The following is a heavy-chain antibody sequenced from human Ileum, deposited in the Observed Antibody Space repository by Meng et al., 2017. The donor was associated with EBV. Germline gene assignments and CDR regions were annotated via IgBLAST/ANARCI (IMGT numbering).Heavy chain of an antibody. V-gene: IGHV4-4*02. CDR1: GDSIISTDTW. J-gene: IGHJ4*02. Sequence: VQLPEAGPGLVKPSGTLSLPCGVSGDSIISTDTWWSWVRQPPGKGLEWIGEIFHAGNTNYNPSLKSQVTMSVDTSKNQFSLNLSSVTAADSAVYYCARGSHYTWDVWGQGTLVTVSS. CDR2: IFHAGNT. CDR3: ARGSHYTWDV. D-gene: IGHD3-16*01.